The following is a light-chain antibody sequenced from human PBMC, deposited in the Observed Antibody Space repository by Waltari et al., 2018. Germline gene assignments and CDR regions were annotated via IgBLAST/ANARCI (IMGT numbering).Light chain of an antibody. CDR3: AAWQSGLSAVV. J-gene: IGLJ2*01. V-gene: IGLV1-51*01. CDR2: DNN. CDR1: SSNIGSNY. Sequence: QSVLTQPPSVSAAPGQKVTISCSGSSSNIGSNYVSWFQQLPGTAPKLLIYDNNKRPSGIPDRFSGSKSGTSATLDITGLQTGDEAYYHFAAWQSGLSAVVFGGGTKLTVV.